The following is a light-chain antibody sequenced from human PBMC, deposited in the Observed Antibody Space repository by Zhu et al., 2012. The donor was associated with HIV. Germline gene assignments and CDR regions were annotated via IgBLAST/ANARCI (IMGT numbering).Light chain of an antibody. V-gene: IGKV3-15*01. CDR1: QSVTSN. J-gene: IGKJ1*01. CDR2: DAS. CDR3: QQYNNWRGT. Sequence: EIVMTQSPATLSVSPGERATLSCRASQSVTSNLAWYHQKPGQAPRLLIYDASTRATGIPARFSGSGSGTEFTLTISGLQSEDFAVYYCQQYNNWRGTFGQGTKVEVK.